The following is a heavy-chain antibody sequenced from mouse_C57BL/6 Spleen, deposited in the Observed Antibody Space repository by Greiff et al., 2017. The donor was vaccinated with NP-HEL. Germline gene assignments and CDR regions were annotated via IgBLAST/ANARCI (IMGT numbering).Heavy chain of an antibody. CDR2: ISDGGSYT. Sequence: EVQLVESGGGLVKPGGSLKLSCAASGFTFSSYAMSWVRQTPEKRLEWVATISDGGSYTYYPDNVKGRFTISRDNAKNNLYLQMSHLKSEDTAMYYCARGGARGFAYWGQGTLVTVSA. J-gene: IGHJ3*01. V-gene: IGHV5-4*01. CDR3: ARGGARGFAY. CDR1: GFTFSSYA.